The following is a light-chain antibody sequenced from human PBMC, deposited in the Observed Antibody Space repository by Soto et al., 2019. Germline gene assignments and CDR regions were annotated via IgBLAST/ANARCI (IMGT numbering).Light chain of an antibody. CDR2: DNN. CDR3: GTWDSSLSAYV. CDR1: SXNIRNNY. V-gene: IGLV1-51*01. J-gene: IGLJ1*01. Sequence: QSVLTQPPSVSAAPRQKVTISCSGSSXNIRNNYVSWYQQLPGTAPKLLIYDNNKRPSGVPDRFSGSKSGTSATLGITGLQTGDEADYYCGTWDSSLSAYVFGTGTKV.